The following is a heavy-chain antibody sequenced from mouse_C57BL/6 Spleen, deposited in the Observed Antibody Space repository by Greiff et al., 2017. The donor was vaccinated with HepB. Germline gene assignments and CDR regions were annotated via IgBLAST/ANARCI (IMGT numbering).Heavy chain of an antibody. CDR2: ISSGGDYI. CDR3: TVYYSNFGSFAY. J-gene: IGHJ3*01. CDR1: GFTFSSYA. Sequence: EVKLVESGEGLVKPGGSLKLSCAASGFTFSSYAMSWVRQTPEKRLEWVAYISSGGDYIYYADTVKGRFTISRDNARNTLYLQMSSLKSEDTAMYYCTVYYSNFGSFAYWGQGTLVTVSA. V-gene: IGHV5-9-1*02. D-gene: IGHD2-5*01.